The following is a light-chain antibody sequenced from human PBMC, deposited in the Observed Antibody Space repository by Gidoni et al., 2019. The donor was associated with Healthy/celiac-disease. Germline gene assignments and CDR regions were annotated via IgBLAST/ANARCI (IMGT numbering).Light chain of an antibody. CDR1: QGISSY. CDR2: AAS. J-gene: IGKJ2*02. Sequence: IQLTQSPSFLSASVGDRVTITCRASQGISSYLAWYQQKPGKAPKLLIYAASTLQSGVPSRFSGSGSGTEFTLTISSLQPEDFATYYCQQLNSHPRTFGQGTKLEIK. CDR3: QQLNSHPRT. V-gene: IGKV1-9*01.